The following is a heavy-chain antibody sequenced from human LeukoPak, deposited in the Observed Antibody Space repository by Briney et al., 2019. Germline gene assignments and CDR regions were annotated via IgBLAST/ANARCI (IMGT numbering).Heavy chain of an antibody. CDR3: ARGLWFDP. Sequence: SETLSLTCAVYGGSFSGYYWSWIRQPPGKGLEWIGEINHSGSTNYNPSLKSRVTISVDTSKNQFSLKLSSVTAADTAVFYCARGLWFDPWGQGTLVTVSS. CDR1: GGSFSGYY. J-gene: IGHJ5*02. CDR2: INHSGST. V-gene: IGHV4-34*01.